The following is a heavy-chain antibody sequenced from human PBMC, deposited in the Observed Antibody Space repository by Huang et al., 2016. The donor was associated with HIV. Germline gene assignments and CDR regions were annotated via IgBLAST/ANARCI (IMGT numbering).Heavy chain of an antibody. V-gene: IGHV3-74*01. CDR2: INSDGSST. CDR3: ARDPRIQSWLNFFDY. D-gene: IGHD3-22*01. Sequence: EVQLVESGGGLVQLGGSLRLSCAASGFSISSYWMHLVRQAPGKGRVWVSRINSDGSSTSYADSVKGRFTISRDNAKNTLYLQMNSLRAEDTAVYYCARDPRIQSWLNFFDYWGQGTLVSVSS. CDR1: GFSISSYW. J-gene: IGHJ4*02.